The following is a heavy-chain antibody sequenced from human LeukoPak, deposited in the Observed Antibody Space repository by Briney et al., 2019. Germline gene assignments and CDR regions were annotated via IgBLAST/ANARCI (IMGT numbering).Heavy chain of an antibody. CDR1: GFTFSSCA. Sequence: GRSLRLSCAASGFTFSSCAMHWVRQAPGKGLEWVAVISHDGSNKYYADSVKGRFTISRDNSKNTLYLQMNSLRAEDTAVYYCARDRVGATDYFDYWGQGTLVTVSS. CDR3: ARDRVGATDYFDY. CDR2: ISHDGSNK. J-gene: IGHJ4*02. V-gene: IGHV3-30-3*01. D-gene: IGHD1-26*01.